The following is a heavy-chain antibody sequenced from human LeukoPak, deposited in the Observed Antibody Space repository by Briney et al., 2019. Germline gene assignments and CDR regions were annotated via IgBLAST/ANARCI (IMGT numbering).Heavy chain of an antibody. CDR2: ISYSGNT. CDR1: GGSVSSNNHY. J-gene: IGHJ3*02. CDR3: AREALGRGYSYGYRAFDI. D-gene: IGHD5-18*01. Sequence: SETLSLTCSVSGGSVSSNNHYWTWIRQPPGKGLEWIGYISYSGNTYYNPSLKSRVTISVDRSKNQFSLKLSSVTAADTAVYYCAREALGRGYSYGYRAFDIWGQGTMVTVSS. V-gene: IGHV4-30-4*01.